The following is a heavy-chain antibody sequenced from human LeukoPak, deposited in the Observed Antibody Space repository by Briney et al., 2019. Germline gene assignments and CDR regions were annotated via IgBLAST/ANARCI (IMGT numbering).Heavy chain of an antibody. CDR1: GGTFSSYA. Sequence: GASVKVSCKASGGTFSSYAISWVRQAPGQGLEWMGGIIPIFGTANYAQKFQGRVTMTKDTSTATAYMDLSSLRPDDTAVYYCATDFYRGRQFDYWGQGTLVTVSS. CDR2: IIPIFGTA. D-gene: IGHD2/OR15-2a*01. J-gene: IGHJ4*02. CDR3: ATDFYRGRQFDY. V-gene: IGHV1-69*05.